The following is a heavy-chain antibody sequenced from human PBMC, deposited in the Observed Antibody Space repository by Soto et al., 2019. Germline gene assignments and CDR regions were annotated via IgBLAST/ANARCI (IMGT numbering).Heavy chain of an antibody. CDR3: ARAQNKDTAGFFNYYYGMDV. Sequence: SETLSLTCAFSGFSISSGVCSLSWIRQPPGKGLEWIGYIYHSGSTYYNPSLKSRVTISVDRSKNQFSLKLSSVTAADTAVYYCARAQNKDTAGFFNYYYGMDVWGQGTTVTVSS. CDR2: IYHSGST. CDR1: GFSISSGVCS. D-gene: IGHD5-18*01. V-gene: IGHV4-30-2*01. J-gene: IGHJ6*02.